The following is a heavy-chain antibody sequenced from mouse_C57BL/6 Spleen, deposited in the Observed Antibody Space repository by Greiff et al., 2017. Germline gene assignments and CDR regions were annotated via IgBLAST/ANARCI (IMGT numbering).Heavy chain of an antibody. CDR1: GFTFSSYA. J-gene: IGHJ2*01. CDR2: ISDGGSYT. CDR3: ARTVVAFDY. V-gene: IGHV5-4*03. Sequence: EVMLVESGGGLVKPGGSLKLSCAASGFTFSSYAMSWVRQTPEKRLEWVATISDGGSYTYYPDNVKGRFTISRDNANNYLYLQMSHLKSDDTAMYYCARTVVAFDYWGQGTTLTVSS. D-gene: IGHD1-1*01.